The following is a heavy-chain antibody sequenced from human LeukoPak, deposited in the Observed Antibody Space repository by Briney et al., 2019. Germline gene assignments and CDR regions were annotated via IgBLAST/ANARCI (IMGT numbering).Heavy chain of an antibody. J-gene: IGHJ4*02. V-gene: IGHV4-39*01. D-gene: IGHD2-2*01. CDR3: ARRVVAAGQDYFDY. Sequence: KPSETLSLTCTVSGGSISSSTYNWTWICQPPGKGLEWIGTIYYNGGTYYNPSLKSRVTISVDTSKNQFSLKLSSVTAADTAVYYCARRVVAAGQDYFDYWGQGTLVTVFS. CDR1: GGSISSSTYN. CDR2: IYYNGGT.